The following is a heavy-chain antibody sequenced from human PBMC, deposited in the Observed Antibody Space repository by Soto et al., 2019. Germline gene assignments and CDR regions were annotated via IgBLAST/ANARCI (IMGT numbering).Heavy chain of an antibody. Sequence: QVQLVESGGGVVQPGRSLRLSCAASGFTFSSYGMHWVRQAPGKGLEWVAVISYDGSNKYYADSVKGRFTISRDNSKNTLYLQMNSLRAEDTAVYYCAKARDYYGSGSYYGNDAFDMWGQGTMVTVSS. D-gene: IGHD3-10*01. CDR1: GFTFSSYG. CDR2: ISYDGSNK. V-gene: IGHV3-30*18. J-gene: IGHJ3*02. CDR3: AKARDYYGSGSYYGNDAFDM.